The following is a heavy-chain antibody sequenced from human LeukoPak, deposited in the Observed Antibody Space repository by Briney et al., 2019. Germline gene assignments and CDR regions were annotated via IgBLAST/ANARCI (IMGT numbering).Heavy chain of an antibody. V-gene: IGHV3-30*04. CDR3: AKSGLNRFDY. D-gene: IGHD2-15*01. CDR1: GFTFSSYV. J-gene: IGHJ4*02. CDR2: ISYDGSNE. Sequence: GGSLRLSCAASGFTFSSYVMHWVRQAPGKGLEWVAIISYDGSNEYYADSVKGRFTISRDNSKNTLYLQMNSLRAEDTAVYYCAKSGLNRFDYWGQGTLVTVSS.